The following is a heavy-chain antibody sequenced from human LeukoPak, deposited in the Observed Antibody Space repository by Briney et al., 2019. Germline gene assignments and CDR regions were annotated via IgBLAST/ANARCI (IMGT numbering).Heavy chain of an antibody. Sequence: ASVKVSCKASGYTFTGYYMHWVRQAPGQGLEWMGWINPNSGGTNYAQKFRGRVTMTRDTSISTAYMELSRLRSDDTAVYYCARGVNDFWSGAHNLWGQGTLVTVSS. CDR1: GYTFTGYY. CDR2: INPNSGGT. J-gene: IGHJ4*02. CDR3: ARGVNDFWSGAHNL. V-gene: IGHV1-2*02. D-gene: IGHD3-3*01.